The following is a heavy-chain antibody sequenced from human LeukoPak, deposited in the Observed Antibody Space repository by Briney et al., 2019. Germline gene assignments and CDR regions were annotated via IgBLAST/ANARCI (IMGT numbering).Heavy chain of an antibody. CDR3: ARDKVAGTMDY. CDR2: INAGNGNT. V-gene: IGHV1-3*01. J-gene: IGHJ4*02. CDR1: GYTFTSYA. D-gene: IGHD6-19*01. Sequence: ASVKVSCKASGYTFTSYAMHWVRQAPGQRLEWMGWINAGNGNTKYSQKFQGRVTITRDTSTSTAYMELSSLRSEDTAVYYCARDKVAGTMDYWGQGTLVTVSS.